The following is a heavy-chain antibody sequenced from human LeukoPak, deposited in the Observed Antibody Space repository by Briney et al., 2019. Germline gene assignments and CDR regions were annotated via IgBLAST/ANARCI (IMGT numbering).Heavy chain of an antibody. D-gene: IGHD3-22*01. CDR1: GFTCSSYA. CDR3: AKDHDYYDSSGYYPTFDY. V-gene: IGHV3-23*01. J-gene: IGHJ4*02. CDR2: ISGSGGST. Sequence: PGGSLRLSCAASGFTCSSYAMSWVRQAPGKGLEWVSAISGSGGSTYYADSVKGRFTISRDNSKNTLYLQMNSLRAEDTAVYYCAKDHDYYDSSGYYPTFDYWGQGTLVTVSS.